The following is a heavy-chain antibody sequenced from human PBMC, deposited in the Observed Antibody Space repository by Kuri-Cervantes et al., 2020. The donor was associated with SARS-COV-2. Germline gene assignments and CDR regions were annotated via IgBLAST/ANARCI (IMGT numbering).Heavy chain of an antibody. CDR3: ARAGLGLRSIPYYYYYMDV. J-gene: IGHJ6*03. D-gene: IGHD3-16*01. V-gene: IGHV3-21*04. CDR2: ISSSSSYI. CDR1: GFTFSSYN. Sequence: GESLKISCAASGFTFSSYNMNWVRQAPGKGLEWVSSISSSSSYIYYADSVKGRFTISRDNAKNSLYLQMNSLRAEDTAVYYCARAGLGLRSIPYYYYYMDVWGKGTTVTVSS.